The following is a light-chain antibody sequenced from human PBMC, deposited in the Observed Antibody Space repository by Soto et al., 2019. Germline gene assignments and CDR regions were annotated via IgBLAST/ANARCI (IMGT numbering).Light chain of an antibody. CDR1: SSNIGTNT. Sequence: QLVLTQPPSASGTPGQRVTISCSGSSSNIGTNTVNWYQHLPGSAPKLLIYSNNQRPSGVPDRFSGSKSGTSASLAISGLQPDDEADYYCEACDGSLNVMLFGGGTKLTVL. V-gene: IGLV1-44*01. J-gene: IGLJ2*01. CDR3: EACDGSLNVML. CDR2: SNN.